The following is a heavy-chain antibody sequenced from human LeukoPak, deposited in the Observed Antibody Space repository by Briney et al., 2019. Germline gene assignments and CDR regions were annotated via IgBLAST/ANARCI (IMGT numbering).Heavy chain of an antibody. J-gene: IGHJ4*02. V-gene: IGHV3-23*01. CDR2: ISCSGGST. CDR1: GFTFSSYA. D-gene: IGHD3-3*01. CDR3: AKGRSITIFGVAYLFDY. Sequence: GSLRLSCGASGFTFSSYAISLVRQAPGKGLEWVSAISCSGGSTYYADSVKGRFTISRDNSKNTLYLQMNSLRAEDTAVYYCAKGRSITIFGVAYLFDYWGQGTLVTVSS.